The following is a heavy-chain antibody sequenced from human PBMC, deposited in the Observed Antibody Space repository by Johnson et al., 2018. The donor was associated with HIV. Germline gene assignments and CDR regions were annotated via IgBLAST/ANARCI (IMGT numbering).Heavy chain of an antibody. J-gene: IGHJ3*02. CDR3: ARDRFPYYDFWSGYYRGAFDI. CDR2: ISYDGSNK. D-gene: IGHD3-3*01. Sequence: QVQLVESGGGLVQPGGSLRVSCAASGFTFSSYAMHWVRQAPGKGLEWVAVISYDGSNKYYADSVKGRFTISRDNSKNTLYLQMNSLRAEDTAVYYCARDRFPYYDFWSGYYRGAFDIWGQGTMVTVSS. V-gene: IGHV3-30*04. CDR1: GFTFSSYA.